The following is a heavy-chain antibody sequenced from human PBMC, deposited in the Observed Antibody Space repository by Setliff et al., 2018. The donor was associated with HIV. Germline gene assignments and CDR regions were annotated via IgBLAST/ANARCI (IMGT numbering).Heavy chain of an antibody. Sequence: SVKVSCKASGGTFSSYVISWVRQAPGQGPEWMGGIIPMYGVTNYAQKFQGRVTITTDESTSTAYMELSSLRSEDTAVYYCALPYCSGGNCWSSASLPPAGWFDPWGQGTSVTVSS. CDR3: ALPYCSGGNCWSSASLPPAGWFDP. D-gene: IGHD2-15*01. V-gene: IGHV1-69*05. CDR1: GGTFSSYV. CDR2: IIPMYGVT. J-gene: IGHJ5*02.